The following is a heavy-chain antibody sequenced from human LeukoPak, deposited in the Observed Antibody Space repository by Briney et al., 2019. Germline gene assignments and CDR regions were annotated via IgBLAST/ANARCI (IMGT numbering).Heavy chain of an antibody. D-gene: IGHD3-22*01. V-gene: IGHV3-23*01. CDR1: GFTFSSYA. CDR2: ISGSGGST. CDR3: AKAFDYYDSSGYFY. J-gene: IGHJ4*02. Sequence: PGGSLRLSCAASGFTFSSYAMSWVRQAPGKGLEWVSAISGSGGSTYYADSVKGRFTISRDNSKNTLYLQVNSLRAEDTAVYYCAKAFDYYDSSGYFYWGQGTLVTVSS.